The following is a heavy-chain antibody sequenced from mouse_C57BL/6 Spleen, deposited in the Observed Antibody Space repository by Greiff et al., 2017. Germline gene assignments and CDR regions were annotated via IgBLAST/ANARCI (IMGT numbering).Heavy chain of an antibody. CDR3: ARNHYYGSSYGYFDV. Sequence: VMLVESGPGLVAPSQSLSITCTVSGFSFTSYAISWVRQPPGKGLEWLGVIWTGGGTNYNSALKSRLSISKDNSKSQVFLKMNSLQTDDTARYYCARNHYYGSSYGYFDVWGTGTTVTVSS. J-gene: IGHJ1*03. D-gene: IGHD1-1*01. CDR2: IWTGGGT. CDR1: GFSFTSYA. V-gene: IGHV2-9-1*01.